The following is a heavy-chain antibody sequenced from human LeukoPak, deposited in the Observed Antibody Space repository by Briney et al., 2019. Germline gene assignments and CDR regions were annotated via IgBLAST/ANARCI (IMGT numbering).Heavy chain of an antibody. CDR3: AKRGVVIRVFLVGFHKEAYYFES. CDR2: ISDSGGST. J-gene: IGHJ4*02. V-gene: IGHV3-23*01. Sequence: QPGGSLRLSCAVSGITLSNYGMSWVRQAPGNGLEWVAGISDSGGSTKYADSVKGRFTISRDNPKNTLFLQMNSLRADDTAVYFCAKRGVVIRVFLVGFHKEAYYFESWGQGALVTVSS. CDR1: GITLSNYG. D-gene: IGHD3/OR15-3a*01.